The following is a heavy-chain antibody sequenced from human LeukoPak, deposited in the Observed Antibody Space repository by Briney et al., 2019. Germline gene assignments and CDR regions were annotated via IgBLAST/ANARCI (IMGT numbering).Heavy chain of an antibody. CDR3: ADIPHYDFWTGGNIDY. CDR1: GGTFSNFA. CDR2: VIPILRSA. V-gene: IGHV1-69*05. J-gene: IGHJ4*02. Sequence: GASVKVSCKASGGTFSNFAITWVRQAPGQGPEWVGGVIPILRSANYAQKFQGRVTITTDESTTTAYLDLSSLTSVDTAYYYCADIPHYDFWTGGNIDYWGQGTLVTVSS. D-gene: IGHD3-3*01.